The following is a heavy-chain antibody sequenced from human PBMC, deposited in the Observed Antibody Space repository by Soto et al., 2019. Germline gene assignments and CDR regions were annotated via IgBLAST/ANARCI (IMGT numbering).Heavy chain of an antibody. CDR2: ISAAGDP. CDR1: GFTFRNYD. V-gene: IGHV3-13*05. J-gene: IGHJ6*02. Sequence: EVQLVESGGGLVQPGGSLRLSCEASGFTFRNYDMHWVRQGTGKGLEWVSGISAAGDPDYADSVEGRFTFSRENAKHSFFLQMNSLRVGDTAVYYCARTDRDFYGLDVWGQGTTVIVSS. CDR3: ARTDRDFYGLDV.